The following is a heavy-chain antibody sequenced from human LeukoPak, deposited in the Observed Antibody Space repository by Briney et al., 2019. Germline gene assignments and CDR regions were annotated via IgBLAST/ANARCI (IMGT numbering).Heavy chain of an antibody. J-gene: IGHJ3*02. CDR2: IIPIFGTA. CDR1: GYTFTSYA. D-gene: IGHD1-26*01. CDR3: ARDLGARAFDI. V-gene: IGHV1-69*13. Sequence: SVKVSCKASGYTFTSYAMHWVRQAPGQGLEWMGGIIPIFGTANYAQKFQGRVTITADESTSTAYMELSSLRSEDTAVYYCARDLGARAFDIWGQGTMVTVSS.